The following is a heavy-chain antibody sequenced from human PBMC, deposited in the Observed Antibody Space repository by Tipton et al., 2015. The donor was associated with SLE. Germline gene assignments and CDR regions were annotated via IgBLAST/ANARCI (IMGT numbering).Heavy chain of an antibody. CDR1: GGSFSGYY. Sequence: TLSLTCAVYGGSFSGYYWSWIRQPPGKGLEWIGEINHSGSTNYNPSLKSRVTISVDTSKNQFSLKLSSVTAADTAVYYCARGGNYRYNWNDGDGFDIWDQGTMVTVSS. CDR2: INHSGST. V-gene: IGHV4-34*01. J-gene: IGHJ3*02. D-gene: IGHD1-20*01. CDR3: ARGGNYRYNWNDGDGFDI.